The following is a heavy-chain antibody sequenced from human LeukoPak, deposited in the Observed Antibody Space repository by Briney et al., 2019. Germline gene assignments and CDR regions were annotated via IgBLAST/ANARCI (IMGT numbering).Heavy chain of an antibody. Sequence: KNGESLKISCKGSGYSFTSYWIGWVRQMPGKGLEWMGIIYPGDSDTRYSPSFQGQVTISADKSISTAYLQWSSLKSSDTAMYYCARLGHQLLAYQLRGIYYCYLNVWAKGTTVTISS. CDR3: ARLGHQLLAYQLRGIYYCYLNV. V-gene: IGHV5-51*01. J-gene: IGHJ6*03. CDR2: IYPGDSDT. CDR1: GYSFTSYW. D-gene: IGHD2-2*01.